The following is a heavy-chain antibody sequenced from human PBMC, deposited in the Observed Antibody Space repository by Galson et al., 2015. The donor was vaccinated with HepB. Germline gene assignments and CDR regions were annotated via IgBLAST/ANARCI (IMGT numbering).Heavy chain of an antibody. CDR2: FSGYDGST. Sequence: SVKVSCKASGYSFSNYGLSWIRQAPGPGLEWMGWFSGYDGSTNYAQRFQGRVTMTADASTGTAYLELRNPRSDDTAVYYCARDSRLELRLNNYFSYGMDVWGQGSAVIVSS. D-gene: IGHD1-1*01. J-gene: IGHJ6*02. CDR1: GYSFSNYG. V-gene: IGHV1-18*01. CDR3: ARDSRLELRLNNYFSYGMDV.